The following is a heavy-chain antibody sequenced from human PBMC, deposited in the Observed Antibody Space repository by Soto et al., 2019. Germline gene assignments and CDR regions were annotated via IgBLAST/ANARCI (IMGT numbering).Heavy chain of an antibody. CDR1: GGSISSGGYY. D-gene: IGHD7-27*01. J-gene: IGHJ3*02. V-gene: IGHV4-31*03. CDR2: IYYSGST. CDR3: ASDLRHLGNLLAFDI. Sequence: PSETLSLTCTVSGGSISSGGYYWSWIRQYPGKGLEWIGYIYYSGSTYNNPSLNRRVTMSADTSKNQFSLKLSSVTAADTAVYYCASDLRHLGNLLAFDIWAQRTMVTVSS.